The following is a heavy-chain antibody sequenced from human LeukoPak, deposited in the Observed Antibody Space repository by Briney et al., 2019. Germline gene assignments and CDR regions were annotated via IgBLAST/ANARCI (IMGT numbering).Heavy chain of an antibody. Sequence: GGSLRLSCAASGFTFSSYAMSWVRQAPGKGLEWVSAISGSGGSTYYADSVKGRFTTSRDNSKNTLYLQMNSLRAEDTAAYYCAKDLSSGYYYACDYWGQGTLVTVSS. D-gene: IGHD3-22*01. V-gene: IGHV3-23*01. J-gene: IGHJ4*02. CDR3: AKDLSSGYYYACDY. CDR1: GFTFSSYA. CDR2: ISGSGGST.